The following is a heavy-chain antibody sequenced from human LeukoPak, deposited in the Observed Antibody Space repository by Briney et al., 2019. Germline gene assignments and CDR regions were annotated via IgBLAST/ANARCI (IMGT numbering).Heavy chain of an antibody. V-gene: IGHV4-59*01. Sequence: PSETLSLTCTVSGGSIGSYYWSWIRQPPGKGLEWIGYIYYSGSTNYNPSLKSRVTISVDTSKNQFSLKLSSVTAADTAVYYCARVVQVFDYWGQGTLVTVSS. D-gene: IGHD6-6*01. CDR2: IYYSGST. J-gene: IGHJ4*02. CDR3: ARVVQVFDY. CDR1: GGSIGSYY.